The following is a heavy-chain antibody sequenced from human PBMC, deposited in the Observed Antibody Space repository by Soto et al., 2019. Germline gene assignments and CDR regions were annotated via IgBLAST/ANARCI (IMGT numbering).Heavy chain of an antibody. J-gene: IGHJ4*02. CDR2: IKADSGNT. V-gene: IGHV1-18*04. CDR3: AIANYGDDDY. D-gene: IGHD4-17*01. CDR1: GYSFPTST. Sequence: QLELVQSGPEAKKPGASVKVSCRASGYSFPTSTISWVRQAPGQGLEWMGWIKADSGNTKYAQKLQGRFTMTTDTSTSTAYMELRSLTTDDTAVYYCAIANYGDDDYWGQGTLVTVSS.